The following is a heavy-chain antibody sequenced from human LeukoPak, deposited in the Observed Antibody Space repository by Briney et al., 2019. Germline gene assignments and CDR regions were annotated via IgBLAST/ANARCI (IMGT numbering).Heavy chain of an antibody. CDR2: ISPTGTP. Sequence: GGSLRLSCAASGFIFNNFAMTWVRQAPGKGLEWVSVISPTGTPFSTDSVEGRFITSRDNSQNTLFLEMNSLRAEDTALCYCAKLLRAGRMLTISLESWGQGTLVTVSS. D-gene: IGHD3-10*01. CDR1: GFIFNNFA. CDR3: AKLLRAGRMLTISLES. J-gene: IGHJ4*02. V-gene: IGHV3-23*01.